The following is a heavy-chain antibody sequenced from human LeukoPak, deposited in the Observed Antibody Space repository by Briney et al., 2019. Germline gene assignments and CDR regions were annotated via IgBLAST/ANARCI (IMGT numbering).Heavy chain of an antibody. CDR2: IIPILGIA. V-gene: IGHV1-69*04. J-gene: IGHJ5*02. Sequence: ASVKVSCKASGGTFSSYTISWVRQAPGQRLEWWGRIIPILGIANYAQKFQGRVTITADKSTSTAYMELSSLRSEDTAVYYCARDLSEGDIVVVPAAIGYNWFDPWGQGTLVTVSS. CDR1: GGTFSSYT. CDR3: ARDLSEGDIVVVPAAIGYNWFDP. D-gene: IGHD2-2*01.